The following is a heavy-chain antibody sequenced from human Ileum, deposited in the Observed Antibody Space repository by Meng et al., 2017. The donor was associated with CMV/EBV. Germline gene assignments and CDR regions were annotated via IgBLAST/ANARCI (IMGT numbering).Heavy chain of an antibody. CDR3: ARDLSNYYGSGTYHRFDP. V-gene: IGHV3-30*19. CDR2: ISYDENNK. CDR1: FPFSAYG. Sequence: FPFSAYGMPWVRQAPGKGLEWVAVISYDENNKYYADSVKGRFTISRDNSKNTLYLQMNSLRAEDTAVYYCARDLSNYYGSGTYHRFDPWGQGTLVTSPQ. J-gene: IGHJ5*02. D-gene: IGHD3-10*01.